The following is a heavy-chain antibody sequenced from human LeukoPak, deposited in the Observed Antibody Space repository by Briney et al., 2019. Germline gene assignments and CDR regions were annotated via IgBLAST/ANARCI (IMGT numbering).Heavy chain of an antibody. D-gene: IGHD3-22*01. CDR1: VGTFSSYA. V-gene: IGHV1-69*06. CDR2: IIPIFGTA. J-gene: IGHJ4*02. Sequence: SVKVSCKASVGTFSSYAISWVRQAPGQGLEWMGGIIPIFGTANYAQKFQGRVTITADKSTSTAYMELSSLRSEDAPMYYCARDRVGNYYDSSGYYGESGDYWGQGTLVTVSS. CDR3: ARDRVGNYYDSSGYYGESGDY.